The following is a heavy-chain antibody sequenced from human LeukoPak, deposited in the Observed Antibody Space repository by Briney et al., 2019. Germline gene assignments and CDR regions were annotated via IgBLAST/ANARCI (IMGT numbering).Heavy chain of an antibody. V-gene: IGHV5-10-1*01. CDR3: ARHGSRPHDFWSGLEYYYYGMDV. J-gene: IGHJ6*02. Sequence: GESLKISCKGSGYRFTSYWIGWVRQMPGKGLEWMGRIDPSDSYTNYSPSFQGHVTISADKSISTAYLQWSSLKASDTAMYYCARHGSRPHDFWSGLEYYYYGMDVWGQGTTVTVSS. CDR2: IDPSDSYT. CDR1: GYRFTSYW. D-gene: IGHD3-3*01.